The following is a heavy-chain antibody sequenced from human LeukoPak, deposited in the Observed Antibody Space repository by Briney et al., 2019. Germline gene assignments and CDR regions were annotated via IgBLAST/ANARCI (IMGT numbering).Heavy chain of an antibody. CDR1: GGSISGYY. CDR3: ARAAYGSGSYLFDY. Sequence: SETLSLTCTVSGGSISGYYWSWIRQPPGKGLEWIGYIYNSGNTNYNPSLKSRVTISVDTPKNQFSLKLSSVTAADTAVYYCARAAYGSGSYLFDYWGQGTLVTVPS. V-gene: IGHV4-59*08. J-gene: IGHJ4*02. D-gene: IGHD3-10*01. CDR2: IYNSGNT.